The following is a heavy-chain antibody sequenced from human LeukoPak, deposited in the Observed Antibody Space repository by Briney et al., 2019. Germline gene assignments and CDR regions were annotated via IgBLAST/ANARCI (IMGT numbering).Heavy chain of an antibody. CDR1: GGSFSGYY. Sequence: SXXLSLTCAVYGGSFSGYYWSWIRQPPGKGLEWIGEINHSGSTNYNPSLKSRVTISVDTSKNQFSLKLSSVTAADTAVYYCARGVIRYFDWSYYYYYMDVWGKGTTVTVSS. CDR2: INHSGST. V-gene: IGHV4-34*01. J-gene: IGHJ6*03. D-gene: IGHD3-9*01. CDR3: ARGVIRYFDWSYYYYYMDV.